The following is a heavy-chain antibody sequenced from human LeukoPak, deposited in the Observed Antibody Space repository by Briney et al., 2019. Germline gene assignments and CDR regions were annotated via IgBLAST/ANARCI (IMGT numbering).Heavy chain of an antibody. D-gene: IGHD2-2*01. CDR1: GFTFSTYE. J-gene: IGHJ3*02. Sequence: GGSLRLSCAGSGFTFSTYEMNWLRQAPGKGLEWVSYIGSRPTTTYYAESVRGRFTISRDNTKNSVFLQMTSLRADDAAVYFCATSGAYQISWAFNIWGQGTMVAVSS. CDR2: IGSRPTTT. CDR3: ATSGAYQISWAFNI. V-gene: IGHV3-48*03.